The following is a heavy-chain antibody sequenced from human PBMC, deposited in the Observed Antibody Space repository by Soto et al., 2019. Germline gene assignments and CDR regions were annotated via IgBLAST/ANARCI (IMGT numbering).Heavy chain of an antibody. D-gene: IGHD3-22*01. V-gene: IGHV3-64D*08. CDR3: VKNPPPSSGHQMWYYYYGMDG. Sequence: HPGGSLRLSCSASGFTFSSYAMHWVRQAPGKGLEYVSAISSNGGSTYYADSVKGRFTISRDNSKNTLYLQMSSLRAEDTAVYYCVKNPPPSSGHQMWYYYYGMDGWGQGTTVTVSS. J-gene: IGHJ6*02. CDR2: ISSNGGST. CDR1: GFTFSSYA.